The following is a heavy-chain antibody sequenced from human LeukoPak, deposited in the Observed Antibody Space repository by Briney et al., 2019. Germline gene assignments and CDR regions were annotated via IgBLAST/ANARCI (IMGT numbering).Heavy chain of an antibody. J-gene: IGHJ3*02. CDR1: GGSFSGYY. CDR3: ARGRIQLWLRAFDI. V-gene: IGHV4-34*01. D-gene: IGHD5-18*01. CDR2: INHSGST. Sequence: SETLSLTCAVYGGSFSGYYWSWIRQPPGKGLXXXXXINHSGSTNYNPSLKSRVTISVDTSKNQFSLKLSSVTAADTAVYYCARGRIQLWLRAFDIWGQGTMVTVSS.